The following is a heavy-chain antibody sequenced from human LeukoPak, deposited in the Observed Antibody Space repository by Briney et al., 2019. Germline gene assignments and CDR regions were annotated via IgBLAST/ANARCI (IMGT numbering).Heavy chain of an antibody. V-gene: IGHV1-8*03. Sequence: SVKVSCKASGYTFTSYDINWVRQATGQGLEWMGWMNPNSGNTGYAQRFQGRVTITRNTSISTAYMELSSLRSEDTAVYYCARVYRGYCSSTSCYTNGYWGQGTLVTVSS. D-gene: IGHD2-2*02. CDR3: ARVYRGYCSSTSCYTNGY. CDR1: GYTFTSYD. J-gene: IGHJ4*02. CDR2: MNPNSGNT.